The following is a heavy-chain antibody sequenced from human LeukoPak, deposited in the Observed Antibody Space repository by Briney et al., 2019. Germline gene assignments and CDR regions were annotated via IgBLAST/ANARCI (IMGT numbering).Heavy chain of an antibody. CDR2: IDRDGSRI. J-gene: IGHJ4*02. Sequence: GGSLRLSCAVSGFTFSSYWMHWVRRAPGKGLVWVSRIDRDGSRINYADSVKGRFTISRDNGKNTLFLQMNSLRAEDAAVYYCVRGNDYGGPHYWGQGTLVTVSS. V-gene: IGHV3-74*01. CDR1: GFTFSSYW. D-gene: IGHD4-23*01. CDR3: VRGNDYGGPHY.